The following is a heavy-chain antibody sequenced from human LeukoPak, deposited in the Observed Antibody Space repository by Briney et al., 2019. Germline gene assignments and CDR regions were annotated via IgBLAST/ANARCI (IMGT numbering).Heavy chain of an antibody. Sequence: GGSLRLSCAASGFTFSSYAMSWVRQAPGKGLEWVSAISGSGGSTYYADSVKSRFTISRDNSKNTLYLQMNSLRAEDTAVYYCAKDPRPHTYYYDSSGYYTYFDYWGQGTLVTVSS. J-gene: IGHJ4*02. CDR2: ISGSGGST. CDR1: GFTFSSYA. D-gene: IGHD3-22*01. V-gene: IGHV3-23*01. CDR3: AKDPRPHTYYYDSSGYYTYFDY.